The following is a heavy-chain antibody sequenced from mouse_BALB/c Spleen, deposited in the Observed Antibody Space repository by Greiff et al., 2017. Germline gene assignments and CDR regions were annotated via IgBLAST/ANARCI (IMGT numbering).Heavy chain of an antibody. Sequence: EVQRVESGGGLVKPGGSLKLSCAASGFTFSSYTMSWVRQTPEKRLEWVATISSGGSYTYYPDSVKGRFTISRDNAKNTLYLQMSSLKSEDTAMYYCSRDRDGNYPMDYWGQGTSVTVSS. D-gene: IGHD2-1*01. J-gene: IGHJ4*01. CDR2: ISSGGSYT. CDR1: GFTFSSYT. V-gene: IGHV5-6-4*01. CDR3: SRDRDGNYPMDY.